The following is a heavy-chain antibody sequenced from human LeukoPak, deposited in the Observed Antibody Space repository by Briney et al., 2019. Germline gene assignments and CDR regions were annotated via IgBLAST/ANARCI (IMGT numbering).Heavy chain of an antibody. D-gene: IGHD4-17*01. CDR2: IGCSGADT. CDR3: AKDGAATLTSVDY. CDR1: GFTFSGYA. J-gene: IGHJ4*02. V-gene: IGHV3-23*01. Sequence: GGSLRLSCAASGFTFSGYALTWVRQAPGKGLEWVSTIGCSGADTYYADSVKGRFTISRDNSKNTLYLQMNSLRAEDTAAYFCAKDGAATLTSVDYWGQGTLVTVSS.